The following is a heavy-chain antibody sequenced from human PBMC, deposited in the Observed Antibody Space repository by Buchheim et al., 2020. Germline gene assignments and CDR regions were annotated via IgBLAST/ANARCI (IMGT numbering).Heavy chain of an antibody. J-gene: IGHJ6*02. CDR2: IYHSGST. CDR3: ARGPQSDILTGYYSSRRGYYYYGMDV. CDR1: GGSISSGGYS. D-gene: IGHD3-9*01. Sequence: QLQLQESGSGLVKPSQTLSLTCAVSGGSISSGGYSWSWIRQPPGKGLEWIGYIYHSGSTYYNPSLKSRVTISVDRSKNQFSLKLSSVTAADTAVYYCARGPQSDILTGYYSSRRGYYYYGMDVWGQGTT. V-gene: IGHV4-30-2*01.